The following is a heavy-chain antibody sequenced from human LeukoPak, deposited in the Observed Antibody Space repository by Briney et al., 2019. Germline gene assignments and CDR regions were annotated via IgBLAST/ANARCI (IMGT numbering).Heavy chain of an antibody. CDR2: IYYSGST. V-gene: IGHV4-59*01. CDR1: GGSISSYY. Sequence: SETLSLTCTVSGGSISSYYWSWIRQPPGKGLEWIGYIYYSGSTNYNPSLKSRVTISVDTSKNQFSLKLSSVTAADTAVYYCASVSSGWHYFDYWGQGTLVTVSS. D-gene: IGHD6-19*01. J-gene: IGHJ4*02. CDR3: ASVSSGWHYFDY.